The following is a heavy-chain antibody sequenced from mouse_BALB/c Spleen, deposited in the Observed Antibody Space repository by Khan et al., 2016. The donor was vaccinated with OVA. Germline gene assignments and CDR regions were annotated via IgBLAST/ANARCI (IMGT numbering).Heavy chain of an antibody. J-gene: IGHJ3*01. CDR3: VRDGAYHRNDGWFAY. CDR1: GYTFTSYT. CDR2: INPSNGYT. D-gene: IGHD2-14*01. Sequence: VQLKESGAELARPGASVKMSCKASGYTFTSYTIHWIKERPGQGLEWIGYINPSNGYTNYNQKFKDKATLTTDKSSTTAYLQLSSLTSDDSEVYNCVRDGAYHRNDGWFAYWGQGTLVTVSA. V-gene: IGHV1-4*01.